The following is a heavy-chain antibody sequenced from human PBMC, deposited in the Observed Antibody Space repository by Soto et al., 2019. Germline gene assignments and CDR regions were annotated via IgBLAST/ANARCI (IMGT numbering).Heavy chain of an antibody. CDR3: AKDPPSERMQPDYGMDV. CDR2: ISGSGRYT. J-gene: IGHJ6*02. CDR1: GFTFDSCV. V-gene: IGHV3-23*01. D-gene: IGHD6-13*01. Sequence: PGGSLRLSCAASGFTFDSCVMSLVRQAPGKGLEWLSLISGSGRYTDYADSVKGRFTISRDNSKNTLYLQMNSLRVEDTAVYYCAKDPPSERMQPDYGMDVWGQGTTVTVSS.